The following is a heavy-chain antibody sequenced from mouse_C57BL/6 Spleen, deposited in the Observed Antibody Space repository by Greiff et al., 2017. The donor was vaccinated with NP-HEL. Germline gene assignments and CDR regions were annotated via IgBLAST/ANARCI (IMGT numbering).Heavy chain of an antibody. D-gene: IGHD2-2*01. Sequence: EVMLVESGGGLVKPGGSLKLSCAASGFTFSDYGMHWVRQAPEKGLEWVAYISSGSSTIYYADTVKGRFTISRDNAKNTLFLQMTSLRSEDTAMYYCARPGYGYDGGFDYWGQGTTLTVSS. J-gene: IGHJ2*01. CDR1: GFTFSDYG. CDR2: ISSGSSTI. V-gene: IGHV5-17*01. CDR3: ARPGYGYDGGFDY.